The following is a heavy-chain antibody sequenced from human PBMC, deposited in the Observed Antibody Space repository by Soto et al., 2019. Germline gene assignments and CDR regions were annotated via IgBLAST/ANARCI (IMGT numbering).Heavy chain of an antibody. CDR1: GFSFSSYT. CDR2: ITNRGTHT. D-gene: IGHD2-15*01. V-gene: IGHV3-21*01. Sequence: GVLKISCASSGFSFSSYTMNWVLQAPVKGLQWVSSITNRGTHTYSADSVKGRFTISRDNDKNSLYLQMNNLRAEDTAIYFCARAHEVAWFDSWGLGTLVTVSS. CDR3: ARAHEVAWFDS. J-gene: IGHJ5*01.